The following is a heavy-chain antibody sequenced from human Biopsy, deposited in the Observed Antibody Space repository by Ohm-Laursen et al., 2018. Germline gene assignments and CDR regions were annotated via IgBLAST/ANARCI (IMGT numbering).Heavy chain of an antibody. CDR2: IRDKANSYPT. CDR3: ARAGRYCSGGGCYSWFDS. D-gene: IGHD2-15*01. J-gene: IGHJ5*01. CDR1: GFSFSDNY. V-gene: IGHV3-72*01. Sequence: GSLRLSCAASGFSFSDNYMDWVRQAPGKGLEWVGRIRDKANSYPTDYAASVKGRFTISRDDSKNSLYLQMNSLKIEDTALYYCARAGRYCSGGGCYSWFDSWGQGTLVTVSS.